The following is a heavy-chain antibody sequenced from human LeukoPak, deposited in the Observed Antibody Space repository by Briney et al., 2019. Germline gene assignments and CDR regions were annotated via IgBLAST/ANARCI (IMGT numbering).Heavy chain of an antibody. D-gene: IGHD2-15*01. J-gene: IGHJ4*01. Sequence: GGSLRLSCVASGFTIDSFYMSWVRQAPGKGLEWVANIDEAGKDRYYADSVKGRFTISRDHTKNSVFLDMTSLRVEDTATYFCARASPGVVFNYFDYWGQGALVPVSS. CDR1: GFTIDSFY. CDR3: ARASPGVVFNYFDY. CDR2: IDEAGKDR. V-gene: IGHV3-7*01.